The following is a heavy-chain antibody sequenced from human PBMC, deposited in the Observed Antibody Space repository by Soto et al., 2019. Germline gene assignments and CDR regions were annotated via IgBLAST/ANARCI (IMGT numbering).Heavy chain of an antibody. J-gene: IGHJ4*02. Sequence: QVQLQESGPGLVKPSETLSLTCSVSGGSIRSYYWSWIRQPPGKGLEYIGYIHHSGSTYSDPSLKSRVTMSVDMSKRLCSLKLRSVIAAATAVYYCAIDTPYSSSRGFDFWGQGMLVTVSS. V-gene: IGHV4-59*01. D-gene: IGHD6-6*01. CDR2: IHHSGST. CDR1: GGSIRSYY. CDR3: AIDTPYSSSRGFDF.